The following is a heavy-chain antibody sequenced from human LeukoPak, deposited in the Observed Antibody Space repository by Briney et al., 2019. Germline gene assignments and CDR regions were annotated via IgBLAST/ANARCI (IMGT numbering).Heavy chain of an antibody. CDR1: GFTFSSYE. J-gene: IGHJ4*02. CDR3: AREVWQQLVTNDY. D-gene: IGHD6-13*01. V-gene: IGHV3-48*03. Sequence: GGSLRLSCAASGFTFSSYEMNWVRQAPGKGLEWVSYISSSGSTIYYADSVKGRFTISRDNAKNSLYLQMNSLRAEDTAVYYCAREVWQQLVTNDYWGQGTLVTVSS. CDR2: ISSSGSTI.